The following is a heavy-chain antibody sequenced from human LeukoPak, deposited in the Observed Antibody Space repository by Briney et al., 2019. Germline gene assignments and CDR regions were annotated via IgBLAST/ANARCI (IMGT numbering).Heavy chain of an antibody. V-gene: IGHV3-33*01. CDR1: GFTFSSYG. D-gene: IGHD3-16*01. CDR3: ARWGDNKILDY. Sequence: QPGRSLRLSCAASGFTFSSYGMHWVRQAPGKGLEWVAVIWYDGSNKFYADSVKGRFTISRDNSKNTLYLQMNSLRAEDTAVYYCARWGDNKILDYWGQGTLVTVSS. J-gene: IGHJ4*02. CDR2: IWYDGSNK.